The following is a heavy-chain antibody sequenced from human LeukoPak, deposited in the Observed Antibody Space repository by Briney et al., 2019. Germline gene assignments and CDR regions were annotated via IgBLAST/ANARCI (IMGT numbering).Heavy chain of an antibody. CDR1: GYTFTSYA. Sequence: ASVKVSCKASGYTFTSYAMNWVRQAPGQGLEWMGGIIPIFGTANYAQKFQGRVTITADESTSTAYMELSSLRSEDTAVYYCATSYDSSGYYLYYFDYWGQGTLVTVSS. J-gene: IGHJ4*02. V-gene: IGHV1-69*13. CDR2: IIPIFGTA. CDR3: ATSYDSSGYYLYYFDY. D-gene: IGHD3-22*01.